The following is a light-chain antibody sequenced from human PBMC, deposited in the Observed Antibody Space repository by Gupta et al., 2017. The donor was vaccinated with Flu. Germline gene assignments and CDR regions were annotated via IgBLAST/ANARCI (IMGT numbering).Light chain of an antibody. J-gene: IGLJ3*02. Sequence: QTVVTQEPSFSVSPGGTVTLTFALSSASVSTTYYPNWYQQTPAQDPSTLIYSKNTGAAGVPDRFSGSSHGNTAALTVTGAEADDEYDYYCVRDTGTWVFGGGTKLTVL. CDR2: SKN. CDR3: VRDTGTWV. CDR1: SASVSTTYY. V-gene: IGLV8-61*01.